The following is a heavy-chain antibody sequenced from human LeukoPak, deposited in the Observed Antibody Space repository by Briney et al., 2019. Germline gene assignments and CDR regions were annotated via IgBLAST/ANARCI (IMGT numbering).Heavy chain of an antibody. D-gene: IGHD1-20*01. CDR1: GFTFSSYA. J-gene: IGHJ6*02. CDR2: ISGSGGST. V-gene: IGHV3-23*01. CDR3: AKDNRYNYYYGMDV. Sequence: PGGSLRLSCAASGFTFSSYAMSWVRQAPGKGLEWVSAISGSGGSTYYADSVKGRFTISRDNSKNTLYLQMNSLRAEDTAVYYCAKDNRYNYYYGMDVWGQGTTVTVSS.